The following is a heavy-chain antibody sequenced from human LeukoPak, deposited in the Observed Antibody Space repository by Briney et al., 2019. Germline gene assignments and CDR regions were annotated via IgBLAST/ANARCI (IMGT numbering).Heavy chain of an antibody. D-gene: IGHD6-19*01. CDR2: INPSGGST. J-gene: IGHJ4*02. CDR1: GYTFTSYY. V-gene: IGHV1-46*01. Sequence: ASVKVSCKASGYTFTSYYMHWVRQAPGQGLEWMGIINPSGGSTSYAQKFQGRVTMTRDMSTSTVYMELSSLRSEDTAVHYCARDRGSSGWLRDWGQGTLVTVSS. CDR3: ARDRGSSGWLRD.